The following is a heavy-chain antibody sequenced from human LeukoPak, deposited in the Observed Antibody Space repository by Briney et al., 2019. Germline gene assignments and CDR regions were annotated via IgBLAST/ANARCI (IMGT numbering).Heavy chain of an antibody. CDR1: GFTFTIYA. CDR2: LTDSGGST. V-gene: IGHV3-23*01. Sequence: GGPLRLSCAASGFTFTIYAMSWVREAPGKGLESVSGLTDSGGSTYYADSVKGRFTISRDNSNNTLYLQMNSLRAEDTAVYFCARGGGYYASGTYPDYWGQGTLVTVSS. CDR3: ARGGGYYASGTYPDY. J-gene: IGHJ4*02. D-gene: IGHD3-10*01.